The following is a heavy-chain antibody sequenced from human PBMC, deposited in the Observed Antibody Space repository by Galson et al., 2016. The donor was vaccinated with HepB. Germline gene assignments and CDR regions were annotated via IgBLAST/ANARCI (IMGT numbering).Heavy chain of an antibody. J-gene: IGHJ4*02. CDR1: GFTFRSYW. CDR3: ARHRGWYGDGFFEY. D-gene: IGHD6-19*01. V-gene: IGHV3-66*04. Sequence: SLRLSCAASGFTFRSYWMSWVRQAPGKGLEWVAVIYSGGNTHYADSVKDRFYADSVKDRFTISRDNSKNTLYLQMNSLRAEDTAVYYCARHRGWYGDGFFEYWGQGTLVTVSP. CDR2: IYSGGNTHYADSVKDR.